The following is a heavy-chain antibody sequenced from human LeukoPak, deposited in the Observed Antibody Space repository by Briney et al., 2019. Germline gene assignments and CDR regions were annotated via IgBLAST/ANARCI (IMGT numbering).Heavy chain of an antibody. D-gene: IGHD4-17*01. CDR3: ARGSYGDYDQYYYYYYGMDV. Sequence: SVNVSCKASGGTFSSYAISWVRQAPGQGLEWMGGIIPILGTANYAQKFQGRVTITADESTSTAYMELSSLRSEDTAVYYCARGSYGDYDQYYYYYYGMDVWGQGTTVTVSS. V-gene: IGHV1-69*13. CDR2: IIPILGTA. CDR1: GGTFSSYA. J-gene: IGHJ6*02.